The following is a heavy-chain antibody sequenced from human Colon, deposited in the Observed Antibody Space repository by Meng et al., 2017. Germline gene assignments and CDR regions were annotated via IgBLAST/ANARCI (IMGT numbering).Heavy chain of an antibody. CDR1: GYSFTSYG. CDR2: IYPADGNR. Sequence: QVQLVQSGAELKKPGASVKVSCKASGYSFTSYGMHWLRQAPGQRPEWMGWIYPADGNRRYSQKFQDRLTITTDTFARTAYMELSSLRSEDTAVYFCARDERGGPYYFDYWGQGTLVTVSS. J-gene: IGHJ4*02. CDR3: ARDERGGPYYFDY. V-gene: IGHV1-3*01.